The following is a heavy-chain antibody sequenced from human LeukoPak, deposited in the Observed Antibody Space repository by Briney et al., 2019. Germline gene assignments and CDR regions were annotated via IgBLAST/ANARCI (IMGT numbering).Heavy chain of an antibody. J-gene: IGHJ6*02. Sequence: GASVKVSCKASGGTFSSYAISWVRQAPGQGLEWMGGIIPIFGTANYAQKFQGRVTITADESTSTAYMELSSLRSEDTAVYYCASIGIFGVVINYYYGMDVWGQGTTVTVSS. CDR1: GGTFSSYA. V-gene: IGHV1-69*13. CDR2: IIPIFGTA. CDR3: ASIGIFGVVINYYYGMDV. D-gene: IGHD3-3*01.